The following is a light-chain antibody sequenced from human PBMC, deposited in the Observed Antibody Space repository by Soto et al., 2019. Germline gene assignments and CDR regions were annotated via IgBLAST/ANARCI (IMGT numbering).Light chain of an antibody. Sequence: DIQLTQSPSTLSASVGDRVTITCRASQSINSWLAWYQQRPGKAPKLLIYKASSLQSGVPSRFSGSGSGTEFTLTISRLQPDDFATYYCQQYNSYPYTFGQGTKLEIK. V-gene: IGKV1-5*03. CDR2: KAS. CDR1: QSINSW. CDR3: QQYNSYPYT. J-gene: IGKJ2*01.